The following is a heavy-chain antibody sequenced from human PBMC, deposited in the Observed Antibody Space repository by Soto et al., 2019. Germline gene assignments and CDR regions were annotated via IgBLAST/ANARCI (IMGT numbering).Heavy chain of an antibody. CDR1: GGSICSSSYY. J-gene: IGHJ5*02. CDR3: ARVSRNWFDP. D-gene: IGHD2-2*01. Sequence: SETLSLTCTVSGGSICSSSYYWGWIRQPPGKGLEWIGSIYDRGSTYSNPSLKSRLTTSLDTSKNQFSLKLTSVTAADTAVYYCARVSRNWFDPWGQGTLVTVSS. CDR2: IYDRGST. V-gene: IGHV4-39*01.